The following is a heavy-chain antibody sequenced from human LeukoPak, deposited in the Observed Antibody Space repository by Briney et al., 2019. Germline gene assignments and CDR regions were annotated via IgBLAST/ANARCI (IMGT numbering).Heavy chain of an antibody. CDR2: IRYDGSNK. J-gene: IGHJ4*02. Sequence: GGSLRLSCAASGFTFSSHGMHWVRQAPGKGLEWVAFIRYDGSNKYYADSVKGRFTISRDNPKNTLYLQMNSLRAEDTAVYYCAKGWLALVRGVIQYWGQGTLVTVSS. V-gene: IGHV3-30*02. D-gene: IGHD3-10*01. CDR3: AKGWLALVRGVIQY. CDR1: GFTFSSHG.